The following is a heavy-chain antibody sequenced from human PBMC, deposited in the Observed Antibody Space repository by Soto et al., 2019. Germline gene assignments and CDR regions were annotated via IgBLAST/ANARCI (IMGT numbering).Heavy chain of an antibody. CDR2: IYYSGST. D-gene: IGHD3-3*01. Sequence: QVQLQESGPGLVKPSQTLSLTCTVSGGSISSGGYYWSWIRQHPGKGLEWIGYIYYSGSTYYNPSLKSRVTISVDTSKNQFSLKLSSVSAADTAVYYCARNLLRFLEKYAFDIWGQGTMVTVSS. V-gene: IGHV4-31*03. CDR1: GGSISSGGYY. CDR3: ARNLLRFLEKYAFDI. J-gene: IGHJ3*02.